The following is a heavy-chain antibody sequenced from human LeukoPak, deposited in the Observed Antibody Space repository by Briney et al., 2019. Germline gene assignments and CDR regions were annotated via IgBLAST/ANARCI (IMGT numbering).Heavy chain of an antibody. Sequence: GGSLRLSCAASGFTFSSYAMSWVRQAPGKGLEWVSAISGSGGSTYYADSVKGRFTISRDNSKNTLYLQMNSLRAEDTAVYYCAKDNHGSGWSPYYYYGMDVWGQGTTVTVSS. V-gene: IGHV3-23*01. CDR1: GFTFSSYA. J-gene: IGHJ6*02. CDR3: AKDNHGSGWSPYYYYGMDV. D-gene: IGHD6-19*01. CDR2: ISGSGGST.